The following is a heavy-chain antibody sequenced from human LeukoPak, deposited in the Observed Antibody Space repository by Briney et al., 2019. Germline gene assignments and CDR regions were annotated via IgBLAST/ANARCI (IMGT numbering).Heavy chain of an antibody. D-gene: IGHD5-24*01. CDR1: GFTFSSYG. V-gene: IGHV3-30*18. CDR2: ISYDGSNK. J-gene: IGHJ4*02. CDR3: AKSRDGYNYYHYFDY. Sequence: GGSLRLSCAASGFTFSSYGMHWVRQAPGKGLEWVAVISYDGSNKYYADSVKGRFTISRDNSKNTLYLQMNSLRAEDTAVYYCAKSRDGYNYYHYFDYWGQGTLVTVSS.